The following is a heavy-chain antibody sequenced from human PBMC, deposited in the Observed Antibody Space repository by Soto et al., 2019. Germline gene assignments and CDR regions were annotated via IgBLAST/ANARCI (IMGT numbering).Heavy chain of an antibody. Sequence: TLSLTCTVSGGPISSYYWSWIRQPPGKGLEWIGYIYYSGSTNYNPSLKSRVTISVDTSKNQFSLKLSSVTAADTAVYYCARDQAEYSSSWFDPWGQGTLVTVSS. V-gene: IGHV4-59*01. CDR1: GGPISSYY. CDR3: ARDQAEYSSSWFDP. D-gene: IGHD6-6*01. J-gene: IGHJ5*02. CDR2: IYYSGST.